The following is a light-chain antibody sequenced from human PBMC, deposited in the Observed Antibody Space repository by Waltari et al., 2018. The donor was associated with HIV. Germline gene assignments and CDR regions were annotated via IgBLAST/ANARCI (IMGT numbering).Light chain of an antibody. CDR1: SSDVGSYNL. V-gene: IGLV2-23*02. Sequence: QSALTQPASVSGSPGQSITISCPGTSSDVGSYNLVSWYQQHPGKAPKLMIYEVSKRPSGVSNRFSASKSANTASLTISGLQAEDEADYYCCSYAGSNTHVFGTGTKVTVL. CDR2: EVS. CDR3: CSYAGSNTHV. J-gene: IGLJ1*01.